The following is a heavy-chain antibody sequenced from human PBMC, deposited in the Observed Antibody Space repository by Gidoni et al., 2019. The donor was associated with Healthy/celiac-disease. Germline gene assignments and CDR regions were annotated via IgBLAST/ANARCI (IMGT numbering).Heavy chain of an antibody. CDR1: GFTFSSYA. CDR2: ISGSGGST. CDR3: AKSPVGGQAAWGDY. V-gene: IGHV3-23*01. Sequence: EVQLLESGGGLVQPGGSLRISCAASGFTFSSYAMSWVRQAPGKGLEWVSAISGSGGSTYYADSVKGRFTISRDNSKNTLYLQMNSLRAEDTAVYYCAKSPVGGQAAWGDYWGQGTLVTVSS. J-gene: IGHJ4*02. D-gene: IGHD6-13*01.